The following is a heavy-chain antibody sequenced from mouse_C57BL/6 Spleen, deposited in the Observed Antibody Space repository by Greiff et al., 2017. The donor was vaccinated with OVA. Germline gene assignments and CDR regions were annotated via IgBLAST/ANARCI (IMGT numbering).Heavy chain of an antibody. D-gene: IGHD3-2*02. J-gene: IGHJ3*01. Sequence: EVKVVESGGGLVKPGGSLKLSCAASGFTFSSYTMSWVRQTPEKRLEWVATISGGGGNTYYPDSVKGRFTISRDNAKNTLYLQMSSLRSEDTALYYCARKELRLLWFAYWGQGTLVTVSA. CDR2: ISGGGGNT. CDR3: ARKELRLLWFAY. CDR1: GFTFSSYT. V-gene: IGHV5-9*01.